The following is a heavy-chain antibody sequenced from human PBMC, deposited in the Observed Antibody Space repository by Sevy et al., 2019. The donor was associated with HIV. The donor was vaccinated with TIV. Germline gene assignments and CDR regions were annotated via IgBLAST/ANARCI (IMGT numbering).Heavy chain of an antibody. Sequence: SETLSLTCTVSGGSISSGGYYWSWIRQHPGKGLEWIGYIYYSGSTYYNPSLKSRVTISVDTSKYQFSLKLSSVTAADTAVYYCARRDSSVYDAFDIWGQGTMVTVSS. J-gene: IGHJ3*02. V-gene: IGHV4-31*03. CDR1: GGSISSGGYY. CDR3: ARRDSSVYDAFDI. D-gene: IGHD3-22*01. CDR2: IYYSGST.